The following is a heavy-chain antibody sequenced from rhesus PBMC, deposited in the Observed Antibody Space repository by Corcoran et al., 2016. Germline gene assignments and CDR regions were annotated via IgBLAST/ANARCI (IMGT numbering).Heavy chain of an antibody. D-gene: IGHD4-29*01. CDR3: ARDVGVATPFDY. Sequence: QVKLQQWGEGLVKPSETLSLTCAVYGGSISGYYWSWIRQPPGKGLEWIGNIDGNSASTNYTPSLKQRGTISKDTSKNQFSLKLSSVTAADTAVYYCARDVGVATPFDYWGQGVLVTVSS. CDR1: GGSISGYY. V-gene: IGHV4-73*01. CDR2: IDGNSAST. J-gene: IGHJ4*01.